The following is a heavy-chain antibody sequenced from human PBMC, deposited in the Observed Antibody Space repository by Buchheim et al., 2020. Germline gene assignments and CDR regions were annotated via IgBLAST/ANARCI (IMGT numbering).Heavy chain of an antibody. Sequence: QVQLQESGPGLVKPSQTLSLTRTVTGGSTRSSGYYWSWIRQHPGKGLEWIGYIYYSGTTYYNPSLKSRVTISIDTSKNQFPLKVTSVTAADTAVYYCASSEDFGDYVFDYWGQGTL. J-gene: IGHJ4*02. CDR1: GGSTRSSGYY. V-gene: IGHV4-31*03. D-gene: IGHD3-16*01. CDR2: IYYSGTT. CDR3: ASSEDFGDYVFDY.